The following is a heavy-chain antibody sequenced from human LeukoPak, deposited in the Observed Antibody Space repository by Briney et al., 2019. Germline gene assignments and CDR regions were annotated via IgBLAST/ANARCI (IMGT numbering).Heavy chain of an antibody. V-gene: IGHV3-21*01. CDR2: ISSSSSYI. Sequence: GGSLRLSCAASGFSVNRYVMTWVRQAPGKGLEWVSSISSSSSYIYYADSVKGRFTISRDNAKNSLYLQMNSLRAEDTAVYYCARRRVVVVAAGGSYYYYMDVWGKGTTVTVSS. CDR1: GFSVNRYV. J-gene: IGHJ6*03. CDR3: ARRRVVVVAAGGSYYYYMDV. D-gene: IGHD2-15*01.